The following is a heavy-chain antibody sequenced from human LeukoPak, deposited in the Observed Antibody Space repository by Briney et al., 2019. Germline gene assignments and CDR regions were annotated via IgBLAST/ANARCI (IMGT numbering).Heavy chain of an antibody. CDR1: GYTSTGYY. D-gene: IGHD2-2*02. V-gene: IGHV1-2*02. CDR3: ARGRGYCSSTSCYSLWFDP. J-gene: IGHJ5*02. Sequence: AASMKVSCKASGYTSTGYYMYWVRQAAGQGLEWMGWIDPNSGGTNYAQKMQSRVTMTSDTSISTAYMELSRLRSDDTAVYYCARGRGYCSSTSCYSLWFDPWGQGTLVTVSS. CDR2: IDPNSGGT.